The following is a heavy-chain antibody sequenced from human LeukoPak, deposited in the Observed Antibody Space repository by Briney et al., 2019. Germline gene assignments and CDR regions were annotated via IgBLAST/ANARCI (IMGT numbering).Heavy chain of an antibody. J-gene: IGHJ6*03. D-gene: IGHD5-12*01. V-gene: IGHV3-48*03. Sequence: PGGSLRLSCAASGFTFSSYEMNCVRQAPGKGLEWVSYISSSGSNKYYADSVKGRFIISRDNTKNSLYLQMNSLRAEDAAVYYCVYSGYDHYYYMDVWGKGTTVTVSS. CDR1: GFTFSSYE. CDR2: ISSSGSNK. CDR3: VYSGYDHYYYMDV.